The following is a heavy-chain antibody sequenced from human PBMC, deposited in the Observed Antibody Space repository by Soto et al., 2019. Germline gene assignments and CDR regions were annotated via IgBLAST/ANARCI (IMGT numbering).Heavy chain of an antibody. CDR2: IYSGGST. CDR3: HGYGY. J-gene: IGHJ4*02. Sequence: EVQVVESGGGLIQPGGSLRLSCEVSGFSVTANYVSWVRQAPGKGLEWVSVIYSGGSTYYVGSVKGRFSISRDISKNTLYLQMNSLRGEDTAVYYCHGYGYWGQGTLVTVSS. D-gene: IGHD5-12*01. CDR1: GFSVTANY. V-gene: IGHV3-53*01.